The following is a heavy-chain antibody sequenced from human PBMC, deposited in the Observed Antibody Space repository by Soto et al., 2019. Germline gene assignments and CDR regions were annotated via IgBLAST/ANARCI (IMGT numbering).Heavy chain of an antibody. V-gene: IGHV3-66*01. J-gene: IGHJ3*02. CDR2: IYSGDRT. CDR3: ARDLRMVRGLIRNAFDI. CDR1: GFTVSSNY. Sequence: PGGSLILSCAASGFTVSSNYMTWVRQAPGKGLEWVSVIYSGDRTYYADSVKGRFTISRDNSKNTLYLQMNSLRAEDTAVYYCARDLRMVRGLIRNAFDIWGQGTMVTVSS. D-gene: IGHD3-10*01.